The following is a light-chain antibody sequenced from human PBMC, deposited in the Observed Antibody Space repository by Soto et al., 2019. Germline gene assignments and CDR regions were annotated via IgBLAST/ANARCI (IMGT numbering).Light chain of an antibody. CDR2: AAS. Sequence: DIQMTQSPSSLSASVGDRVTITCRSSQGIRNDLAWHQQKPGKAPKRLIYAASNLQRWVPSRFRGSGSATDFTPTISSLQTEDFATYYWLQHNTFPFTFGGGTKVEIK. CDR3: LQHNTFPFT. V-gene: IGKV1-17*01. J-gene: IGKJ4*01. CDR1: QGIRND.